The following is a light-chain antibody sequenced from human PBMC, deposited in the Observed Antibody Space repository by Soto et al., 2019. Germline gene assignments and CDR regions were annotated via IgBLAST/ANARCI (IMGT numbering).Light chain of an antibody. V-gene: IGKV3-20*01. J-gene: IGKJ1*01. CDR2: GVS. CDR3: HVYSSPTKP. Sequence: IVLTQSPGTLSLSPGEGATLSCRASQPVNSGYLAWYQQKPGQAPRLLMYGVSTRDTGIPDRFSGSGGGTHSALPIGRPGPRRFGGLYFHVYSSPTKPFGLGTKV. CDR1: QPVNSGY.